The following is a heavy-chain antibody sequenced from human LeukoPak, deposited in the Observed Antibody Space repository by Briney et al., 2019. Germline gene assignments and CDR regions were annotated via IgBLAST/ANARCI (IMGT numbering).Heavy chain of an antibody. J-gene: IGHJ4*02. D-gene: IGHD3-22*01. Sequence: PGGSLRLSCAASGLTFSSYAMSWVRQAPGKGLEWVSAISGSGGSTYYADSVKGRFTISRDNSKNTLYLQMNSLRAEDTAVYYCAKGLAGSYYDSSGSSFLLIDYWGQGTLVTVSS. V-gene: IGHV3-23*01. CDR3: AKGLAGSYYDSSGSSFLLIDY. CDR1: GLTFSSYA. CDR2: ISGSGGST.